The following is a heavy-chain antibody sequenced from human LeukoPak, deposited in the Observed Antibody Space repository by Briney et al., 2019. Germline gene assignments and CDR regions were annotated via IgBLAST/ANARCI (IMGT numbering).Heavy chain of an antibody. J-gene: IGHJ4*02. CDR3: ARSPLYSSSLLYFDY. D-gene: IGHD6-6*01. CDR2: INPNSGGT. V-gene: IGHV1-2*02. CDR1: GYTFTGYY. Sequence: ASVKVSCKASGYTFTGYYMHWVRQAPGQGLEWMGWINPNSGGTNYAQKFQGRVTMTGDTSISTAYMELSRLRSDDTAVYYCARSPLYSSSLLYFDYWGQGTLVTVSS.